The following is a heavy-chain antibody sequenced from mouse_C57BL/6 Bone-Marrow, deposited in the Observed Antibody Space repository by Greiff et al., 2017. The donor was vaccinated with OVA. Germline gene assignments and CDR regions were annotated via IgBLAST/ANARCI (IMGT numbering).Heavy chain of an antibody. CDR2: IHPNSGST. CDR1: GYTFNSYW. D-gene: IGHD1-1*01. CDR3: ARSVYGSSSWFAY. J-gene: IGHJ3*01. Sequence: VKLQQPGAELVKPGASVKLSCKASGYTFNSYWMHWVKQRPGQGLEWIGMIHPNSGSTNSNEKFKSKATLTVDKSSSTAYMQLSSLTSEDSAVYYCARSVYGSSSWFAYLGQGTLVTVSA. V-gene: IGHV1-64*01.